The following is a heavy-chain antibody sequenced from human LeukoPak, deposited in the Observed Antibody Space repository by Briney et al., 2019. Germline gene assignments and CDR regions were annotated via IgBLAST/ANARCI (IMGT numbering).Heavy chain of an antibody. CDR3: ARGRRGYYYDSSGYYHFDY. Sequence: ASAKVSCKASGYTFTSYGISWVRQAPGQGLGWMGWIIAYNGNTNYAQKLQGRVTMTTDTSTSTVYMELRSLRSDDTAVYYCARGRRGYYYDSSGYYHFDYWGQGTLVTVSS. CDR2: IIAYNGNT. D-gene: IGHD3-22*01. V-gene: IGHV1-18*01. J-gene: IGHJ4*02. CDR1: GYTFTSYG.